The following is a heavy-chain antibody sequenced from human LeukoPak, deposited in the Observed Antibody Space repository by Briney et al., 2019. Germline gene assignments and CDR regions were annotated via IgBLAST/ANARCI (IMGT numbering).Heavy chain of an antibody. CDR3: AKRGGYYYDSSGLFDY. CDR2: ISGSGGST. V-gene: IGHV3-23*01. Sequence: GGSLRLSCAASGFTFSSYAMSWVRQAPGKGLEWVSAISGSGGSTYYADSVEGRFTISRDNSKNTLYLQMNSLRAEDTAVYYCAKRGGYYYDSSGLFDYWGQGTLVTVSS. D-gene: IGHD3-22*01. J-gene: IGHJ4*02. CDR1: GFTFSSYA.